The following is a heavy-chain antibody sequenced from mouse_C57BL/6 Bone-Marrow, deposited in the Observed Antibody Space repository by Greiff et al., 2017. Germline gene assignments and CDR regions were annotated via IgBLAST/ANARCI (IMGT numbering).Heavy chain of an antibody. V-gene: IGHV5-15*01. CDR2: ISNLAYSI. D-gene: IGHD2-5*01. CDR3: ARQSNDWYFDV. CDR1: GFTFSDYG. J-gene: IGHJ1*03. Sequence: EVQLVESGGGLVQPGGSLKLSCAASGFTFSDYGMAWVRQAPRKGPEWVAFISNLAYSIYYADTVTGRFTISRENAKNTLYLEMSSLRSEDTAMYYCARQSNDWYFDVWGTGTTVTVSS.